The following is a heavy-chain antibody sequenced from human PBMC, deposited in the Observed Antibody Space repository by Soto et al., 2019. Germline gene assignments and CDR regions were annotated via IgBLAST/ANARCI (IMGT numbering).Heavy chain of an antibody. J-gene: IGHJ6*02. CDR2: ISGSGGST. CDR3: AKDLDRGVIIEQPRNYYYYYGMDV. D-gene: IGHD3-10*01. V-gene: IGHV3-23*01. Sequence: PGGSLRLSCAASGFTFSSYAMSWVRQAPGKGLEWVSAISGSGGSTYYADSVKGRFTISRDNSKNTLYLQMNSLRAEDTAVYYCAKDLDRGVIIEQPRNYYYYYGMDVWGQGTTVTVSS. CDR1: GFTFSSYA.